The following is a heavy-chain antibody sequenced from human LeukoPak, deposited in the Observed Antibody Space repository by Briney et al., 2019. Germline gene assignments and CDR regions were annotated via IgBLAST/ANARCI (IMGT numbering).Heavy chain of an antibody. V-gene: IGHV4-39*07. CDR3: ARVGEYYYDSSGEAPFDY. D-gene: IGHD3-22*01. CDR2: IYYSGST. J-gene: IGHJ4*02. Sequence: PSETLSLTCTVSGGSISSSSYYWGWIRQPPGKGLEWIGSIYYSGSTNYNPSLKSRVTISVDTSKNQFSLKLSSVTAADTAVYYCARVGEYYYDSSGEAPFDYWGQGTLVTVSS. CDR1: GGSISSSSYY.